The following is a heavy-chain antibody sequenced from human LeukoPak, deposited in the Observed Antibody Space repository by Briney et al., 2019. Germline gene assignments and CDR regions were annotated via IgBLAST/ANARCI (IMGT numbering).Heavy chain of an antibody. Sequence: GESLKISCKGSGYSFTSYCIGWVRQTPRKGLEWMGIIYPGDSDTRYSPSFQGQVTISADKSISTAYLQWSSLKASDTAMYYCARLAAAGPTYDRYWGQGTLVTVSS. V-gene: IGHV5-51*01. J-gene: IGHJ4*02. CDR3: ARLAAAGPTYDRY. D-gene: IGHD6-13*01. CDR1: GYSFTSYC. CDR2: IYPGDSDT.